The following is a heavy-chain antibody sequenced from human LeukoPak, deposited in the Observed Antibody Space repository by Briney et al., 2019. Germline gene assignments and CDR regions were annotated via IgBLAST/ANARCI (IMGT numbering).Heavy chain of an antibody. D-gene: IGHD3-3*01. Sequence: GGSLRLSCAASGFTFSSYAMSWVRQAPGKGLEWVSAISGSGGSTCYADSVKGRFTISRDNSKNTLYLQMNSLRAEDTAVYYCAKDIVLRFLEWLLGFDYWGQGTLVTVSS. CDR3: AKDIVLRFLEWLLGFDY. CDR2: ISGSGGST. CDR1: GFTFSSYA. V-gene: IGHV3-23*01. J-gene: IGHJ4*02.